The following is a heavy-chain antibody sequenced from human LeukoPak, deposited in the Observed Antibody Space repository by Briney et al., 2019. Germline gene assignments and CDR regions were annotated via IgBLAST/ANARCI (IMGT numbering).Heavy chain of an antibody. J-gene: IGHJ3*02. V-gene: IGHV3-20*04. D-gene: IGHD6-13*01. CDR1: GFTFDDYG. Sequence: GGSLRLSCAASGFTFDDYGMSWVRHAPGKGLEWVSGINWNGGSTGYADSVKGRFTISRDNAKNSLYLQMNSLRAEDTALYYCASDIAAAGTSGAFDIWGQGTMVTVSS. CDR3: ASDIAAAGTSGAFDI. CDR2: INWNGGST.